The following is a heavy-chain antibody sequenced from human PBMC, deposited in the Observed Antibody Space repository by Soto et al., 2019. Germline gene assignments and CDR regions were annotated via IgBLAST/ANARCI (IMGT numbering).Heavy chain of an antibody. D-gene: IGHD2-15*01. Sequence: SETLSLTCTVSGGSISSGGYYWSWIRQHPGKGLEWIGYIYYSGSTYYNPSLKSRVTISVDTSKNQFSLKLSSVTAADTAVYYCARVAREFYCSGGSCYYYYYMDVWGKGTTVTVSS. CDR1: GGSISSGGYY. J-gene: IGHJ6*03. V-gene: IGHV4-31*03. CDR3: ARVAREFYCSGGSCYYYYYMDV. CDR2: IYYSGST.